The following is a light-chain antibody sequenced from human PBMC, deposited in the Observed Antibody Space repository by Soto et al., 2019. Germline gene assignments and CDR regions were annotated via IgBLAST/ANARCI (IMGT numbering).Light chain of an antibody. J-gene: IGKJ3*01. V-gene: IGKV1-27*01. Sequence: DIQMTQSPSSLSASVGDRVIITCRASQGISNYLAWYQQKPGKVPKLLISAASTLQSAVPSRFSGSGSGTDFTLTISSLQPEDVATYYCQKYNSVPFTFGPGTKVDIK. CDR2: AAS. CDR1: QGISNY. CDR3: QKYNSVPFT.